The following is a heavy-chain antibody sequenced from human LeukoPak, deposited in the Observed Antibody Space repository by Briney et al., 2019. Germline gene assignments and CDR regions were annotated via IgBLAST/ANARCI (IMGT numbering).Heavy chain of an antibody. D-gene: IGHD6-19*01. V-gene: IGHV3-7*01. J-gene: IGHJ4*02. CDR3: AKDARRTFGLSSGLYRGSYYFDY. CDR1: GFTFSTYW. CDR2: IKADGGEK. Sequence: GGSLRLSCAASGFTFSTYWMNWFRQTPGKGLEWVAKIKADGGEKDHVASVKGRFTISRDNAKNSLYLQMNSLRVEDTAVYYCAKDARRTFGLSSGLYRGSYYFDYWGQGTLVTVSS.